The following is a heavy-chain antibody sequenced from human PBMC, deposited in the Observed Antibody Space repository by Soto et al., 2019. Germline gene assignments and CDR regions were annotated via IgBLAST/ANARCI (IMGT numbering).Heavy chain of an antibody. J-gene: IGHJ6*02. CDR2: IYYSGST. D-gene: IGHD3-10*01. CDR3: ARTGSGSSLARYYSGMDV. Sequence: SETLSLTCTVSGGSISSSSDYWGWIRQPPGKGLEWIGSIYYSGSTYYNPSLKSRVTISVDTSKNQFSLKLSSVTAADTAVYYCARTGSGSSLARYYSGMDVWGQGTTVTVSS. V-gene: IGHV4-39*01. CDR1: GGSISSSSDY.